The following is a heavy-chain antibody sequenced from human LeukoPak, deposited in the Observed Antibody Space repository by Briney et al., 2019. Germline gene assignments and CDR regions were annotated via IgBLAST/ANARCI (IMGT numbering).Heavy chain of an antibody. CDR1: AGSISSSSYY. V-gene: IGHV4-31*03. Sequence: SETLSLTCTVSAGSISSSSYYWGWIRQHPGKGLEWIGYIYYSGSTYYNPSLKSRVTISVDTSKNQFSLKLSSVTAADTAVYYCARSSTTASFFDYWGQGTLVTVSS. CDR2: IYYSGST. CDR3: ARSSTTASFFDY. J-gene: IGHJ4*02. D-gene: IGHD4-17*01.